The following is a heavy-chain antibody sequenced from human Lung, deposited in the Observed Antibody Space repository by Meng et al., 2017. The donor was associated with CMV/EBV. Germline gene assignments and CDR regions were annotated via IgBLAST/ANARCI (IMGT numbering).Heavy chain of an antibody. CDR1: GYTFTGCY. CDR3: PRDEYQLPPTENWFDP. Sequence: ASLKVSCNASGYTFTGCYMHWVRQAPGQGLEWMGWINTNSGGTTYAQKFQGRVTMTRDTSISTAYMELSRLRSDDTAVYYCPRDEYQLPPTENWFDPWGQGTLVTVSS. J-gene: IGHJ5*02. CDR2: INTNSGGT. D-gene: IGHD2-2*01. V-gene: IGHV1-2*02.